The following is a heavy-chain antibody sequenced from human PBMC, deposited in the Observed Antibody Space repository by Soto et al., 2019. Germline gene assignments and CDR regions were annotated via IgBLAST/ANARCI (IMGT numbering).Heavy chain of an antibody. CDR3: ARQGFGPLHGLVDV. CDR2: VHHSWGS. J-gene: IGHJ6*02. CDR1: GGSISSYY. D-gene: IGHD3-10*01. V-gene: IGHV4-59*08. Sequence: QVQLQESGPGLVKLSETLSLSCTVSGGSISSYYWSWFRQSPGKRMEWIGYVHHSWGSSYNPSLQGRVAISLDTSKSQFSLKVTSVTATDTAVYYCARQGFGPLHGLVDVWGQGTTVTVSS.